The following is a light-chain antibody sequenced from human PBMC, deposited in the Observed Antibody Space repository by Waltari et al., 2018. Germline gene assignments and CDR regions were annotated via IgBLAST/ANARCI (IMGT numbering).Light chain of an antibody. CDR3: MQTLHLPRT. Sequence: DIVMTQSPLSLPVTPGEPASISCRSSQSLLHTNGRNYLNWFLQKPGQSPQLLIYSGSFRASGVPDRFSGSGSGTEFTLQISRVEAEDVGVYYCMQTLHLPRTFGQGTKVEIK. CDR2: SGS. V-gene: IGKV2-28*01. J-gene: IGKJ1*01. CDR1: QSLLHTNGRNY.